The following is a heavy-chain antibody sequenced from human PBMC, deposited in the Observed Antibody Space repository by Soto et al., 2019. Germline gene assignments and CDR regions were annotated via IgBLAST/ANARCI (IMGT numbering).Heavy chain of an antibody. CDR1: GFTFTRHW. CDR3: VRGSDGWSGMDV. CDR2: VSQSGSVT. J-gene: IGHJ6*02. D-gene: IGHD3-3*01. V-gene: IGHV3-74*01. Sequence: EVQLVESGGGLVQPGGSLSLSCATSGFTFTRHWMYWIRQTPGKGLVWVSRVSQSGSVTNYEDSVKGRFTISRDNAKNTVYLQMNSLRADDTGESYCVRGSDGWSGMDVWGQGTTVTVSS.